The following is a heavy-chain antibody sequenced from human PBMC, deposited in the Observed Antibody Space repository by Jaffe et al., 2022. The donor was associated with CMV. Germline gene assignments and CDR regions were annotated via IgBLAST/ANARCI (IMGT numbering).Heavy chain of an antibody. D-gene: IGHD2-2*01. Sequence: EVQLVESGGGLVQPGGSLRLSCAASGFTFSDHYMDWVRQAPGKGLEWVGRTRNKANSYTTEYAASVKGRFTISRDDSKNSLYLQMNSLKTEDTAVYYCAREAVSIVVVPAAMAPYYYYYYYMDVWGKGTTVTVSS. CDR1: GFTFSDHY. J-gene: IGHJ6*03. V-gene: IGHV3-72*01. CDR3: AREAVSIVVVPAAMAPYYYYYYYMDV. CDR2: TRNKANSYTT.